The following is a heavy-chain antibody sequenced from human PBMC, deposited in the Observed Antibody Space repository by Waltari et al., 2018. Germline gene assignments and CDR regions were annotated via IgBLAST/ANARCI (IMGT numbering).Heavy chain of an antibody. CDR1: GFIFSHYA. CDR2: VSGSGYHT. D-gene: IGHD4-17*01. Sequence: EVQLLDSGGGLVQPGGSLRLSCAASGFIFSHYAMQWVRQAPGKGVEWGSGVSGSGYHTYYADALKGRVTISRDNFKNTVYLQMNSLRVEDTAVYFCAKEIAVTPTYYFDSWGLGTLVTVSS. J-gene: IGHJ4*02. V-gene: IGHV3-23*01. CDR3: AKEIAVTPTYYFDS.